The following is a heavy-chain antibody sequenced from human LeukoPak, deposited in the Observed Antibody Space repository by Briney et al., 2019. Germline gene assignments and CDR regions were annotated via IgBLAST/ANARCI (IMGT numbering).Heavy chain of an antibody. V-gene: IGHV3-15*01. CDR1: GFTFTNAW. Sequence: GESLRLSCEASGFTFTNAWMSWVRQAPGKGLEWVGRIRRKTDGGTADYAAPVMGRFTISRDDSNNTLYLQMNSLKTEDTAVYYCISGFCSSASCYAWGRGTLVIVSS. CDR2: IRRKTDGGTA. D-gene: IGHD2-2*01. CDR3: ISGFCSSASCYA. J-gene: IGHJ4*02.